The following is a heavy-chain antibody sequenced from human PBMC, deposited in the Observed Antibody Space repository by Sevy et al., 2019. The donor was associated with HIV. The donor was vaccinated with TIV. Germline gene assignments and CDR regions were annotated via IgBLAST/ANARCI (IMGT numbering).Heavy chain of an antibody. V-gene: IGHV3-11*01. CDR2: ISSGGLTI. D-gene: IGHD6-25*01. CDR1: GFTFSDYY. CDR3: ARVRVAAADYYFDY. Sequence: GGSLRLSCAASGFTFSDYYMSWIRQAPGKGLEWVSYISSGGLTIYYADSVKGRFTISRDNAKNSLYLQMNSLRAEDTAIYYCARVRVAAADYYFDYWGQGTLVTVSS. J-gene: IGHJ4*02.